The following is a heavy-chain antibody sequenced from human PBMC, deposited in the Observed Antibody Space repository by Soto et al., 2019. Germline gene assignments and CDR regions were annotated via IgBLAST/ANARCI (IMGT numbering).Heavy chain of an antibody. CDR2: FVPLFGTT. V-gene: IGHV1-69*01. CDR1: GGTFSGYV. J-gene: IGHJ4*02. Sequence: QLVPSGSEVKKPGYSVKVSCQASGGTFSGYVVTWVRQATGQGLEWMGEFVPLFGTTNYAQRFSGRITLTAEESTSTAYSERRTLRSDDTAVYYCAAPCLGVSSHPYCDNWGQGTLVTVSS. D-gene: IGHD2-15*01. CDR3: AAPCLGVSSHPYCDN.